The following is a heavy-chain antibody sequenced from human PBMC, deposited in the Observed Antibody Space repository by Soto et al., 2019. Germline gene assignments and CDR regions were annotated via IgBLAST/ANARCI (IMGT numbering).Heavy chain of an antibody. D-gene: IGHD3-3*01. J-gene: IGHJ6*03. V-gene: IGHV4-34*01. CDR3: ARGRGAYYDFWSGYSNYYYSYMDA. CDR1: GGSFSGYY. CDR2: INHSGST. Sequence: SETLSLTCAVYGGSFSGYYWSWIRQPPGKGLEWIGEINHSGSTNYNPSLKSRVTISVDTSKNQFSLKLSSVTAADTAVYYCARGRGAYYDFWSGYSNYYYSYMDAWGKGTTVTVSS.